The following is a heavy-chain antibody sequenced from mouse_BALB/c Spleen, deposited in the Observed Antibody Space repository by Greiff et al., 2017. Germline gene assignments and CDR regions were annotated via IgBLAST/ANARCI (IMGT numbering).Heavy chain of an antibody. Sequence: VKLQESGPELVKPGASVKMSCKASGYTFTSYYIHWVKQRPGQGLEWIGWIYPGDGSTKYNEKFKGKTTLTADKSSSTAYMLLSSLTSEDSAIYFCARYDGYWYFDVWGAGTTVTVSS. CDR1: GYTFTSYY. CDR2: IYPGDGST. CDR3: ARYDGYWYFDV. J-gene: IGHJ1*01. V-gene: IGHV1S56*01. D-gene: IGHD2-14*01.